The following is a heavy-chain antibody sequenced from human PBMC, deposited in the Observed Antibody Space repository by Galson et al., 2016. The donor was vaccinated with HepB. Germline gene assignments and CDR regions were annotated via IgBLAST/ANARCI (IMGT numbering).Heavy chain of an antibody. CDR1: GGSISTYY. V-gene: IGHV4-59*01. J-gene: IGHJ5*02. Sequence: SETLSLNCSVSGGSISTYYWSWIRQPPGKGLEWIGYIYYSGNTKYNPSLKSRVTISVDPSKNQLSLKLSSVTAADTAMYYCARERGGDSGYDHNWFDPWGHGTQVTVSS. CDR2: IYYSGNT. CDR3: ARERGGDSGYDHNWFDP. D-gene: IGHD5-12*01.